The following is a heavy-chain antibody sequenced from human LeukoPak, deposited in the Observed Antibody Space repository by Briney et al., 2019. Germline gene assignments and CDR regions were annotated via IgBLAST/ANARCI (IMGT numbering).Heavy chain of an antibody. J-gene: IGHJ4*02. CDR2: IHFSGSA. CDR3: ARLSRELQLVPYYLDC. D-gene: IGHD6-13*01. CDR1: GGSISSSSYF. Sequence: SETLSLTCTVSGGSISSSSYFWGWIRQPPGKGLEWIGSIHFSGSAYYNPSLKSRVTISVDTSKNHFSLKVSSVTAADTAVYYCARLSRELQLVPYYLDCWGQGTLVTVSS. V-gene: IGHV4-39*02.